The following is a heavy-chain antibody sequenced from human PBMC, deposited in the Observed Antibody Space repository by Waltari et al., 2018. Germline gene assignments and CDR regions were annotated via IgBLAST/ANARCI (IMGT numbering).Heavy chain of an antibody. V-gene: IGHV3-21*01. D-gene: IGHD4-17*01. Sequence: EVQLVESGVGLVMPGGSLRLSCAASGFTFSSYSMTWVRPSTGQALEWVSSISSSSSYIYYADSVKGRFTISRDNAKNSLYLQMNSLRAEDTAVYYCARVWHDYGDYVTSMGAFDIWGQGTMVTVSS. CDR3: ARVWHDYGDYVTSMGAFDI. CDR2: ISSSSSYI. CDR1: GFTFSSYS. J-gene: IGHJ3*02.